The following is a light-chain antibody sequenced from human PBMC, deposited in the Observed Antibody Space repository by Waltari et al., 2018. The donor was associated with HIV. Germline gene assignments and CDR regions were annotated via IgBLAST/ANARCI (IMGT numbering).Light chain of an antibody. Sequence: QSALTQPASVSGSPGQSITISCTGTSSAVGGYNYVSWYQRHPGKAPNLMIYDVSNRPSGVSNRFSGSKSGNTASLTISGLQAEDEADYYCSSYTSSSTRVFGGGTTVTVL. V-gene: IGLV2-14*03. J-gene: IGLJ3*02. CDR3: SSYTSSSTRV. CDR1: SSAVGGYNY. CDR2: DVS.